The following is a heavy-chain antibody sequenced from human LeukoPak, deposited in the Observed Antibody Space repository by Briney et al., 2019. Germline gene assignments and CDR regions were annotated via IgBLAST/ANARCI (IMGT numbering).Heavy chain of an antibody. D-gene: IGHD2-8*01. J-gene: IGHJ6*03. CDR3: ARGRTNGVFRVYYYYMDV. Sequence: GGSLRLSCAASGFTFSSYWMSWVRQAPGKGLEWVANIKQDGSEKYYVDSVKGRFTISRDNAKNSLYLQMNSLRAEDTAVYYCARGRTNGVFRVYYYYMDVWGKGTTVTVSS. V-gene: IGHV3-7*04. CDR2: IKQDGSEK. CDR1: GFTFSSYW.